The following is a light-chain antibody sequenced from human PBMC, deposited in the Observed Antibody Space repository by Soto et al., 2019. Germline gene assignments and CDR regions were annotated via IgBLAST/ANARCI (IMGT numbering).Light chain of an antibody. J-gene: IGKJ5*01. CDR1: QSISSY. V-gene: IGKV1-39*01. Sequence: IQMTQSPSSLSASVGDRGTITFRASQSISSYLNWYQQKPGKAPKLLIYAASSLQSGVPSRFSGSGSGTDFTLTISSLEPEDFAVYYCQQRSNWINFGQGTRLEI. CDR3: QQRSNWIN. CDR2: AAS.